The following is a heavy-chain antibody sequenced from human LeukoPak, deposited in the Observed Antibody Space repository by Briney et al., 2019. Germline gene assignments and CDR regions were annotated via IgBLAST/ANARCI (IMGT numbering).Heavy chain of an antibody. CDR3: ARWSVGFDV. Sequence: GGSLRLSCEASGFTSSNYYMSWVRQAPGKGLEWVANIHQNGNENYNVDSVKGRFTISRDSAKNSLYLQMNSLRAEDTAVYYCARWSVGFDVWGQGAMVTV. V-gene: IGHV3-7*01. CDR2: IHQNGNEN. CDR1: GFTSSNYY. J-gene: IGHJ3*01.